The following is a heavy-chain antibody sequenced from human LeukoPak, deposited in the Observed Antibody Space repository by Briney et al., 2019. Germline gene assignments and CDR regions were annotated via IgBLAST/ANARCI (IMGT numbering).Heavy chain of an antibody. J-gene: IGHJ2*01. D-gene: IGHD5-18*01. V-gene: IGHV4-4*02. CDR3: ARDNGYSYGHWYFDL. Sequence: SETLSLTCAVSGGSISSSHWWSWVRQPPGKGLEWIGEINHSGSTNYNPSLKSRVTISVDTSKNQFSLKLSSVTAADTAVYYCARDNGYSYGHWYFDLWGRGTLVTVSS. CDR2: INHSGST. CDR1: GGSISSSHW.